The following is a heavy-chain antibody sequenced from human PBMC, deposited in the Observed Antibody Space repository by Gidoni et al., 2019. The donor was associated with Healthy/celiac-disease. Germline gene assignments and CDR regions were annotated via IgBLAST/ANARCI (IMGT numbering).Heavy chain of an antibody. Sequence: QVQLVESGGGVVQPGRSLRLSCAASGFTFSSYGMRWVRQCPGKGLEWVAVIWYDGSNKYYADSVKGRFTISRDNSKNTLYLQMNSLRAEDTAVYYCARDGGGYDSSWFDPWGQGTLVTVSS. V-gene: IGHV3-33*01. D-gene: IGHD5-12*01. CDR2: IWYDGSNK. CDR1: GFTFSSYG. CDR3: ARDGGGYDSSWFDP. J-gene: IGHJ5*02.